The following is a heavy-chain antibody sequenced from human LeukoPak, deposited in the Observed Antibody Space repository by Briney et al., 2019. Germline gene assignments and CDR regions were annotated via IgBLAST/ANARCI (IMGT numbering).Heavy chain of an antibody. V-gene: IGHV3-48*02. J-gene: IGHJ5*02. CDR3: ARDPPGNYDSSGDYYAYFDP. CDR2: ISSGSSTK. Sequence: EGSLRLSCAASGFIFSDYNMNWVRQAPGKGLEWVSYISSGSSTKYYADSVRGRFTISRDNAKNSLYLQMNSLTDEDTAVYYCARDPPGNYDSSGDYYAYFDPWGQGTLVTVSS. D-gene: IGHD3-22*01. CDR1: GFIFSDYN.